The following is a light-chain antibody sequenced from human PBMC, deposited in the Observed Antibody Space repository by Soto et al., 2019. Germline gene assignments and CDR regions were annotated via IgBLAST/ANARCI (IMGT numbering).Light chain of an antibody. CDR2: DTS. CDR3: QQYENLPYT. CDR1: LDIRHY. Sequence: DIPLTQSPHSLSASVGDRVSITCPASLDIRHYLNWYQHKPGRAPKLLIYDTSNLETGVPSRFGGNASGTSFSFIITGLQREDVATYYCQQYENLPYTVGQGTKLEI. V-gene: IGKV1-33*01. J-gene: IGKJ2*01.